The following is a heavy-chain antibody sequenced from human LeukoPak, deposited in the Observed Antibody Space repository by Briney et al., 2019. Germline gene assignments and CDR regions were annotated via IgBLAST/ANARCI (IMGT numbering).Heavy chain of an antibody. V-gene: IGHV3-30*04. CDR3: ARDPHPPQLVLYYFDY. D-gene: IGHD6-13*01. J-gene: IGHJ4*02. Sequence: GGSLRLSCAASGFTFSSYATHWVRQAPGKGLEWVAVISYDGSNKYYADSVKGRFTISRDNSKNTLYLQMNSLRAEDTAVYYCARDPHPPQLVLYYFDYWGQGTLVTVSS. CDR1: GFTFSSYA. CDR2: ISYDGSNK.